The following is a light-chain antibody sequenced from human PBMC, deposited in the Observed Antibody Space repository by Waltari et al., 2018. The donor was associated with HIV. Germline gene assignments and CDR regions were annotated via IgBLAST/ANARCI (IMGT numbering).Light chain of an antibody. CDR3: TSYTANDTLL. V-gene: IGLV2-14*01. CDR2: EVT. J-gene: IGLJ2*01. CDR1: SSEFGFYGC. Sequence: QSPLPPPAFASGSRGQSITISCPGSSSEFGFYGCLSWYQQVPGKVPKLIIYEVTSRPSGVSNRFSGSKSGHTASLIISGLQAEDEGDYFCTSYTANDTLLFGGGTKVTVL.